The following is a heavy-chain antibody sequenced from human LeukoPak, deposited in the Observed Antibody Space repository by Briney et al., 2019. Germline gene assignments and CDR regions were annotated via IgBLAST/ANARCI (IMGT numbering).Heavy chain of an antibody. CDR2: IYYSGST. CDR1: GGSISSSSYY. Sequence: PSETLSLTCTVSGGSISSSSYYWGWIRQPPGKGLEWIGSIYYSGSTYYNPSLKSRVTISVDTSKNQFSLKLSSVTVADTAVYYCARHAHCSSTSCPFDYWGQGSLVTVSS. V-gene: IGHV4-39*01. D-gene: IGHD2-2*01. CDR3: ARHAHCSSTSCPFDY. J-gene: IGHJ4*02.